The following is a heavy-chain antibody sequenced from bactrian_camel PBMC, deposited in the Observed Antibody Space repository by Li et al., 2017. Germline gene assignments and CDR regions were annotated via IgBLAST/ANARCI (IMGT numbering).Heavy chain of an antibody. D-gene: IGHD8*01. CDR1: GYYEGLHC. V-gene: IGHV3S54*01. J-gene: IGHJ4*01. CDR3: AARRHGECYFWANNWSRATWYDY. Sequence: HVQLVESGGGSVQAGGSLRLSCVASGYYEGLHCMAWFRQGLGNKREGVAMIDTSGHRTYYADSVKGRFTLSKGNDKNIQYLQMNSLKPEDTGMYYCAARRHGECYFWANNWSRATWYDYWGQGTQVTVS. CDR2: IDTSGHRT.